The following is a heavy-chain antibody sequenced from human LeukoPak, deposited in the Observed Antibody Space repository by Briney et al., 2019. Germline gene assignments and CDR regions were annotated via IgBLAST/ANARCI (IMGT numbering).Heavy chain of an antibody. CDR2: ISYDGSNK. CDR1: GFTFSSYA. CDR3: ARDHSPTYSYGYSYYYGMDV. D-gene: IGHD5-18*01. Sequence: PGRSLRLSCAASGFTFSSYAMHWVRQAPGKGLAWVVVISYDGSNKYYADSVKGRFTISRDNSKNTLYLQMNSLRAEDTAVYYCARDHSPTYSYGYSYYYGMDVWGQGTTVTVSS. V-gene: IGHV3-30-3*01. J-gene: IGHJ6*01.